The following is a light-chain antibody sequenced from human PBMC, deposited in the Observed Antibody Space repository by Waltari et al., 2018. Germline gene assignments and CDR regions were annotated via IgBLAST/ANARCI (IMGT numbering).Light chain of an antibody. CDR2: SNT. CDR3: QSYDTSLSGYV. J-gene: IGLJ1*01. Sequence: QSVLTQPPSVSGAPGQRVTIPCTGSSSNLGPGYDVHWYQQVAGAAPKLLIYSNTNGASGVPDRFPGSKSGTSASLAITGLQAEDEANYYCQSYDTSLSGYVFGTGTKVTVL. CDR1: SSNLGPGYD. V-gene: IGLV1-40*01.